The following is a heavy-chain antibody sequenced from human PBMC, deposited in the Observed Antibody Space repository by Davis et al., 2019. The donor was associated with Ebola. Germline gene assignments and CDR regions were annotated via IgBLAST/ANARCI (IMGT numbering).Heavy chain of an antibody. CDR3: ARGRWASGDEYGMDV. D-gene: IGHD7-27*01. J-gene: IGHJ6*04. CDR2: IYYSGST. Sequence: MPSETLSLTCTVSGGSISSSSYYWGWIRQPPGKGLEWIGSIYYSGSTYYNPSLKSRVTISVDTSKNQFSLKLSSVTAADTAVYYCARGRWASGDEYGMDVWGKGTTVTVSS. V-gene: IGHV4-39*01. CDR1: GGSISSSSYY.